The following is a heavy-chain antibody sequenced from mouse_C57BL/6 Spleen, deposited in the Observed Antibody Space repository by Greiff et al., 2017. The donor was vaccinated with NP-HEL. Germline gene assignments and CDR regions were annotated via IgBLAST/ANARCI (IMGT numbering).Heavy chain of an antibody. J-gene: IGHJ4*01. CDR3: ARRDWFYYAMDY. D-gene: IGHD2-2*01. V-gene: IGHV5-17*01. CDR1: GFTFSDYG. Sequence: EVKLMESGGGLVKPGGSLKLSCAASGFTFSDYGMHWVRQAPEKGLEWVAYISSGSSTIYYADTVKGRFTLSRDNAKSTRFLQMTSLRSEDTAMYYCARRDWFYYAMDYWGQGTSVTVSS. CDR2: ISSGSSTI.